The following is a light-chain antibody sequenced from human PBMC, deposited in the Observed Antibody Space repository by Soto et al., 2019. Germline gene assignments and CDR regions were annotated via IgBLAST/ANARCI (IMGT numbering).Light chain of an antibody. CDR2: KAS. CDR3: QQYSSYSEA. V-gene: IGKV1-5*03. J-gene: IGKJ1*01. CDR1: QSISSW. Sequence: DIQMTQSPSTLSASVGDRVTITCRASQSISSWLAWYQQKPGRAPKLLIYKASSLESGVPSRFSGSGSGTEFTLTISSLQPDDFATYYCQQYSSYSEAFGQGTKV.